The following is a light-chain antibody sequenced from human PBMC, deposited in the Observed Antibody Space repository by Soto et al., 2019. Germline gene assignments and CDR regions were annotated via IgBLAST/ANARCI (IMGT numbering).Light chain of an antibody. Sequence: IQLTQSPSSLSASVGDRVSITCRASQGISSYLAWYQQKPGKAPKLLIYAASTLPSGVPSRFSGSGSGTDSTLTISSLQPEYFATYYCQHINSYPRTFGQGTKLEIK. CDR1: QGISSY. J-gene: IGKJ2*01. V-gene: IGKV1-9*01. CDR2: AAS. CDR3: QHINSYPRT.